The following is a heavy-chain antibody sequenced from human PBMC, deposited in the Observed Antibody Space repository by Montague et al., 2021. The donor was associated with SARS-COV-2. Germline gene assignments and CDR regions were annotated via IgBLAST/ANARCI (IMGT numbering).Heavy chain of an antibody. CDR3: ARDLNPPGDILTGYLPYYYMDV. CDR1: GDSVSSNSAA. CDR2: TYYMSKWYN. V-gene: IGHV6-1*01. D-gene: IGHD3-9*01. Sequence: CAISGDSVSSNSAAWNWIRQSPSRGLEWLGRTYYMSKWYNDYAVSVKSRITINPDTSKNQFSLQLNSVTPEDTTVYYCARDLNPPGDILTGYLPYYYMDVWGKGTTVTVS. J-gene: IGHJ6*03.